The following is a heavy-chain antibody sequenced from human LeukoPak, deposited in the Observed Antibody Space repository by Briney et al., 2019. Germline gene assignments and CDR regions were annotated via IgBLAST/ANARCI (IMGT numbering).Heavy chain of an antibody. D-gene: IGHD2-2*01. CDR2: ISGSGGST. J-gene: IGHJ4*02. V-gene: IGHV3-23*01. CDR3: AKDRNQLPIDY. CDR1: GFTFSSYA. Sequence: GGSLRLSCAASGFTFSSYAMSWVRQAPGKGLEWVSAISGSGGSTYYAASVKGRFTVSRDNSKNTLYLQMNSLRAEDTAVYYCAKDRNQLPIDYWGQGTLVTVSS.